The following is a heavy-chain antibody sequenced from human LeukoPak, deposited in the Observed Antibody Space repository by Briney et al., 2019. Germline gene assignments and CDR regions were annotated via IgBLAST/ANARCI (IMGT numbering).Heavy chain of an antibody. V-gene: IGHV1-18*01. CDR1: GYTFPSYG. CDR3: ARDSYYYDSSGYLGY. J-gene: IGHJ4*02. D-gene: IGHD3-22*01. CDR2: ISAYNGNT. Sequence: ASVKVSCKASGYTFPSYGISWVRQAPGQGLEWMGWISAYNGNTNYAQKLQGRVTMTTDTSTSTAYVELRSLRSDDTAVYYCARDSYYYDSSGYLGYWGQGTLVTVSS.